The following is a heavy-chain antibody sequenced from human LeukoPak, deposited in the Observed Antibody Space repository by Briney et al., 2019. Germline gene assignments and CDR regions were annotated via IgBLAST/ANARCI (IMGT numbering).Heavy chain of an antibody. CDR1: GFTVSSNY. J-gene: IGHJ5*02. D-gene: IGHD5/OR15-5a*01. Sequence: GGSLRLSCAASGFTVSSNYMNWVRQAPGKGLEWVSVIYISGSTYYADSVKGRFTISRDNSKNTLYLQMNSLRAEDTAVYYCAREVASTYNWFDPWGQGTLVTVSS. CDR2: IYISGST. CDR3: AREVASTYNWFDP. V-gene: IGHV3-53*01.